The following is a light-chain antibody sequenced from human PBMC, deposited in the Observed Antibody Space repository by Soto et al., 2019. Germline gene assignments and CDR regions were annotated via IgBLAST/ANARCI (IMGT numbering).Light chain of an antibody. CDR1: QNIRTY. CDR2: AAS. CDR3: QQYKQWPVA. J-gene: IGKJ4*01. Sequence: DIQMTQSPPSLSASVGDRVTITCRASQNIRTYLNWYQQKPGKAPKLLIYAASTLQSGVPSRFRGSGSETDFPLTISSLQLEDFGFYYRQQYKQWPVAFGGGTKV. V-gene: IGKV1-39*01.